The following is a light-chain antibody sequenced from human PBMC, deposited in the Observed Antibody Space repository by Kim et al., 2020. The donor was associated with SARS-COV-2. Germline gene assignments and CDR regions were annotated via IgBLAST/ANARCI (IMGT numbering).Light chain of an antibody. J-gene: IGLJ3*02. CDR3: SSYTSSSTWV. V-gene: IGLV2-14*04. CDR2: AFS. Sequence: GQSIAISGTATNRYVVGYKSVSCYQRHPRKAPKLVVYAFSRRPSGVSNRFSGSKSGNTASLTISGLQAEDEADYYCSSYTSSSTWVFGGGTQLTVL. CDR1: NRYVVGYKS.